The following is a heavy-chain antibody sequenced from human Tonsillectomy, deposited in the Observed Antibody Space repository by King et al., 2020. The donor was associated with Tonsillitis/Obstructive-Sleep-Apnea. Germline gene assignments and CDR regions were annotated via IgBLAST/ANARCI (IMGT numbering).Heavy chain of an antibody. CDR2: SRPYNGDT. CDR1: GYTFTNYD. V-gene: IGHV1-18*01. CDR3: ASYYYDRSGYYPGYFQH. D-gene: IGHD3-22*01. J-gene: IGHJ1*01. Sequence: QLVQSGAEVKKPGASVKVSCKASGYTFTNYDITWVRQAPGQGLEWMGWSRPYNGDTKYAQKLQGRVTMTSDTSTSTAYMELRSLGSDDTAVYYCASYYYDRSGYYPGYFQHWGQGTLVTVSS.